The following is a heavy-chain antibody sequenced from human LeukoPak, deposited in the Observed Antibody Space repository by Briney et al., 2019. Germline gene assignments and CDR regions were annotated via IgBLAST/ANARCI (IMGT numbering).Heavy chain of an antibody. CDR2: IYSGGST. Sequence: GGSLRLSCAASGFTVSSNYMSWVRQAPGKGLESVSVIYSGGSTYYADSVKGRFTISRDNSKNTLYLQMNSLRAEDTAVYYCASGYSSSFPFDYWGQGTLVTVSS. CDR3: ASGYSSSFPFDY. J-gene: IGHJ4*02. CDR1: GFTVSSNY. D-gene: IGHD6-6*01. V-gene: IGHV3-66*01.